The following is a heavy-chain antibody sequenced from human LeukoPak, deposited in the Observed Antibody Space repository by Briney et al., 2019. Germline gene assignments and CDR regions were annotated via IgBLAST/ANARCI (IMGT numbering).Heavy chain of an antibody. J-gene: IGHJ4*02. CDR2: IIPIFGTA. V-gene: IGHV1-69*06. CDR1: GGTFSSYA. CDR3: ARDEGYCSSTSCPGHY. D-gene: IGHD2-2*01. Sequence: SVKVSCKASGGTFSSYAISWVRQAPGQGLEWMGGIIPIFGTANYAQKFQGRVTITADKSTSTAYMKLSSLRSEDTAVYYCARDEGYCSSTSCPGHYWGQGTLDTVSS.